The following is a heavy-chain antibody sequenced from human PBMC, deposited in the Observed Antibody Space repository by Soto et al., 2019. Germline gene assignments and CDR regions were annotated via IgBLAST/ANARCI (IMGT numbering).Heavy chain of an antibody. CDR1: GFVFSTYS. Sequence: EGQLVESGVNLVRPGGSLRLSCEASGFVFSTYSMNWVRQAPGKGLEWISYISSTSGTIYYADSVKGRFTIFRDNAKNSLFLQMNGLRDDDTAVYYCANQKIRFSVAGTLYGLGVWGQGTTVTVSS. D-gene: IGHD6-19*01. J-gene: IGHJ6*02. V-gene: IGHV3-48*02. CDR3: ANQKIRFSVAGTLYGLGV. CDR2: ISSTSGTI.